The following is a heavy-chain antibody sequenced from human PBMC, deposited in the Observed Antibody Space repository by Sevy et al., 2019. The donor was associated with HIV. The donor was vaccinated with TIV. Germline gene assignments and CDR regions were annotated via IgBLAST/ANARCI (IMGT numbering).Heavy chain of an antibody. Sequence: GGYLRLSCAASGFTFSSYSMNWVRQAPGKGLEWVSCISSSSSTIYYADSVKGRFTISRDNAKNSLYLQMNSLRDEDTAVYYCARGHYDSSIAFDIWGQGTMVTVSS. D-gene: IGHD3-22*01. J-gene: IGHJ3*02. CDR1: GFTFSSYS. CDR3: ARGHYDSSIAFDI. CDR2: ISSSSSTI. V-gene: IGHV3-48*02.